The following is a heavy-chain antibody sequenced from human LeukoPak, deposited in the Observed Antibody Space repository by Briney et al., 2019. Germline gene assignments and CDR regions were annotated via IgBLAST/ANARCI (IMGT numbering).Heavy chain of an antibody. CDR2: IYYSGGT. Sequence: SETLSLTCTVSGGSISSGDYYWSWIRQPPGKGLEWIGYIYYSGGTYYNPSLKSRVTISVDTSKNQFSLKLSSVTAADTAVYYCARVCFVVPSPLFDPWGQGTLVTVSS. CDR1: GGSISSGDYY. CDR3: ARVCFVVPSPLFDP. D-gene: IGHD2-2*01. V-gene: IGHV4-30-4*08. J-gene: IGHJ5*02.